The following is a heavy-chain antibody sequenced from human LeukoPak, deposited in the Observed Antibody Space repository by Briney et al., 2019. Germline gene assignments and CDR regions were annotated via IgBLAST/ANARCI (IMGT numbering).Heavy chain of an antibody. J-gene: IGHJ5*02. CDR1: GFTFSNYA. Sequence: GGSVTLSCAGSGFTFSNYAMHGLGQAPGKGLEGVAVISYDGRKKYYADPVKGLFTIYRDNSQNTLYLQMNSLRAEDTAVYYCARDIYETTATTRFDPWGQGTLVTVSS. V-gene: IGHV3-30*04. CDR3: ARDIYETTATTRFDP. D-gene: IGHD4-17*01. CDR2: ISYDGRKK.